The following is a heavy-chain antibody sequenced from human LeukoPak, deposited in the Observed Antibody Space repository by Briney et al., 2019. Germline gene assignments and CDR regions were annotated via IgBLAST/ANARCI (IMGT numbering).Heavy chain of an antibody. J-gene: IGHJ6*02. Sequence: WASVTVSCTASGYTFTIYGISWVRQAPGQGLEWVAWISAYNSNKNSAEKFQGRVTMTIDTSTSTAYMELRSLKSDDTAVYYCVRHIKPAGPWDGMDVWGQGTTVIVSS. CDR1: GYTFTIYG. CDR2: ISAYNSNK. D-gene: IGHD1-26*01. V-gene: IGHV1-18*04. CDR3: VRHIKPAGPWDGMDV.